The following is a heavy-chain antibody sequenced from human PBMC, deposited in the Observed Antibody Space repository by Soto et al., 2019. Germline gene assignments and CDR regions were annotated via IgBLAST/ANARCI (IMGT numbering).Heavy chain of an antibody. CDR3: AIIPVDTYMIYWSDH. CDR1: GYSITSGYY. D-gene: IGHD3-16*01. J-gene: IGHJ5*02. CDR2: IYHSGST. Sequence: TLSLTCAVSGYSITSGYYWGCIRQPPGKGLEWIGGIYHSGSTYYNPSLKSRVTISVDTPQKLFSLKLSSVTAADTAVYVCAIIPVDTYMIYWSDHLCKGTYVT. V-gene: IGHV4-38-2*01.